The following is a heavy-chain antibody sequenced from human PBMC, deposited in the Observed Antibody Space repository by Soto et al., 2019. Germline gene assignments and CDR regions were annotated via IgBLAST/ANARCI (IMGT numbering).Heavy chain of an antibody. CDR1: GFTFSSYA. CDR2: ISGSGGST. V-gene: IGHV3-23*01. J-gene: IGHJ6*03. CDR3: AKGHYDILTTKDGVGYYYYMDV. Sequence: GGSLRLSCAASGFTFSSYAMSWVRQAPGKGLEWVSAISGSGGSTYYADSVKGRFTISRDNSKNTLYLQMNSLRAEDTAVYYCAKGHYDILTTKDGVGYYYYMDVWGKGTTVTVSS. D-gene: IGHD3-9*01.